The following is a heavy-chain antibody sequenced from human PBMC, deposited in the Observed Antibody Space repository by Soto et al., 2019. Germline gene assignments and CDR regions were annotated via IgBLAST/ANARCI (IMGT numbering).Heavy chain of an antibody. CDR1: GGSISSGDYY. CDR2: IYYSGST. CDR3: ARDSYYGSGPDY. Sequence: SETLSLTCTVSGGSISSGDYYWSWIRQPPGKGLEWIGYIYYSGSTYYNPSLKSRVTISVDTSKNQFSLKLSSVTAADTAVYYCARDSYYGSGPDYWGQGTLVTVSS. V-gene: IGHV4-30-4*01. D-gene: IGHD3-10*01. J-gene: IGHJ4*02.